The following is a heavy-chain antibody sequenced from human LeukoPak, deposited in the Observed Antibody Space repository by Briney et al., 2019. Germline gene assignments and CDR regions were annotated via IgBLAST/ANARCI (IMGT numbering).Heavy chain of an antibody. CDR2: IYYSGST. V-gene: IGHV4-30-4*01. CDR1: GGSISSGDYY. Sequence: SETLSLTCTVSGGSISSGDYYWGWIRQPPEKGLEWIGYIYYSGSTYYNPSLKSRVTISVDTSKNQFSLKLSSVTAADTAVYYCARDLANYAYTDPWGQGTLVTVSS. CDR3: ARDLANYAYTDP. J-gene: IGHJ4*02. D-gene: IGHD3-16*01.